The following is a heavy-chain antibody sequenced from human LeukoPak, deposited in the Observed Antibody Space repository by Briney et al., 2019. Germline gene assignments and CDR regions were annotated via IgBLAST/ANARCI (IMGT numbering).Heavy chain of an antibody. CDR2: INPSGGST. V-gene: IGHV1-46*01. J-gene: IGHJ3*02. CDR1: GYTFTSYY. D-gene: IGHD1-1*01. CDR3: ARGLAERDDAFDI. Sequence: ASVKVSCKASGYTFTSYYMHWVRQAPGQELEWMGIINPSGGSTSYAQKFQGRVTITRDTSTSTVYMELSSLRSEDTAVYYCARGLAERDDAFDIWGQGTMVTVSS.